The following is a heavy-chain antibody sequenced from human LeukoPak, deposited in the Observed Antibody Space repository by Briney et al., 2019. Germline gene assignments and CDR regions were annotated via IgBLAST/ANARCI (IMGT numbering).Heavy chain of an antibody. Sequence: ASVTVSCKASGYTFTSYGISWVRQAPGQGLEWMGWISAYNGNTNYAQKLQGRVTMTTDTSTSTAYMELRSLRSDDTAVYYCARVKDIVVVPAAENWFDPWGQGTLVTVSS. CDR3: ARVKDIVVVPAAENWFDP. D-gene: IGHD2-2*01. J-gene: IGHJ5*02. CDR1: GYTFTSYG. V-gene: IGHV1-18*01. CDR2: ISAYNGNT.